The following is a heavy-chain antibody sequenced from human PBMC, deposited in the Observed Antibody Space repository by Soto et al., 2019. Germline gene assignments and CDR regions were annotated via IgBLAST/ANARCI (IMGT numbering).Heavy chain of an antibody. CDR3: ARVVYCSGGSCYSGPRYYYYYYMDV. CDR1: GGTFSSYT. J-gene: IGHJ6*03. CDR2: IIPILGIA. D-gene: IGHD2-15*01. Sequence: VQLVQSGAEVKKPGSSVKVSCKASGGTFSSYTISWVRQAPGQGLEWMGRIIPILGIANYAQKFQGRVTITADKSTSTAYMELSSLRSEDTAVYYCARVVYCSGGSCYSGPRYYYYYYMDVWGKGTTVTVSS. V-gene: IGHV1-69*02.